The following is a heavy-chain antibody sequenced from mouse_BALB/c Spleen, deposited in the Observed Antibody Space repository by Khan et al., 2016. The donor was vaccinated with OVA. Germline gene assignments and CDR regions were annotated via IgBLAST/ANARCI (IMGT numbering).Heavy chain of an antibody. CDR2: ILPGSGCN. V-gene: IGHV1-9*01. Sequence: VQLQQSGAELMKPGASVKISCKATGYTFSSYWIEWVKQRPGHGLEWIGEILPGSGCNNYNEKFKGKATFTADTSSNTAYMQLRSLTSEDSAVYYGARGNYCGSSSWFGYWGQGTLVTVSA. CDR3: ARGNYCGSSSWFGY. J-gene: IGHJ3*01. CDR1: GYTFSSYW. D-gene: IGHD1-1*01.